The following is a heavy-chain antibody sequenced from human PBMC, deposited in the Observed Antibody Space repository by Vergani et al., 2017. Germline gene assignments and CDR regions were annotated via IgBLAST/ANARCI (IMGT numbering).Heavy chain of an antibody. CDR3: ARREGWSYSFGAFDI. CDR2: IFYSGST. D-gene: IGHD1-26*01. Sequence: QVQLQESGPGLVKPSETLSLTCTVSGGSISSYYWSWIRHPPGKGLEWIGYIFYSGSTNYNPSLKIRVTISVDTSKNQFSLKLSSVTAADTAVYYCARREGWSYSFGAFDIWGQGTMVTVSS. V-gene: IGHV4-59*08. CDR1: GGSISSYY. J-gene: IGHJ3*02.